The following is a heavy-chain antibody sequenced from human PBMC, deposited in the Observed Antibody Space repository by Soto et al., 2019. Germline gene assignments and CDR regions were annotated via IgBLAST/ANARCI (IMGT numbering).Heavy chain of an antibody. D-gene: IGHD6-13*01. CDR2: ISYDGSNK. CDR3: AREPSRASYGMDV. Sequence: QVQLVESGGGVVQPGRSLRLSCAASGFTFSSYAMHWVRQAPGKGLEWVAVISYDGSNKYYADSVTGRFTISRDNSKNRRYLQMNSLSAEDTAVYYCAREPSRASYGMDVWGQGTTVTVSS. CDR1: GFTFSSYA. V-gene: IGHV3-30-3*01. J-gene: IGHJ6*02.